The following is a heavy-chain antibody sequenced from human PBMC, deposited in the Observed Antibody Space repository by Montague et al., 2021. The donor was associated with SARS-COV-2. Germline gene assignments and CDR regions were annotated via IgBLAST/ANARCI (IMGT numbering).Heavy chain of an antibody. V-gene: IGHV4-59*01. CDR3: ARVAGLDVSSVYYYGLDV. CDR2: IHYSGSS. J-gene: IGHJ6*02. D-gene: IGHD3-22*01. CDR1: GDSLNSFY. Sequence: SETLSLTCSVSGDSLNSFYWSWIRQPPGKELGYIGYIHYSGSSTFSPSLNSRVSISLDTSKNQFSLNLRSVTTADTAVYYCARVAGLDVSSVYYYGLDVWGQGTTVTVSS.